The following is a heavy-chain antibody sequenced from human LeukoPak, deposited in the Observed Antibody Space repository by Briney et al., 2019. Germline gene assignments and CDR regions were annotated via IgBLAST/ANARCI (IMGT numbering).Heavy chain of an antibody. CDR1: GGTFSSYA. CDR3: ARVAATGYYYYYMDV. D-gene: IGHD2-15*01. Sequence: ASVKVSCKASGGTFSSYAISWVRQAPGQGLEWMGWISAYNGNTNYAQKLQGRVTMTTDTSTSTAYMELRSLRSDDTAVYYCARVAATGYYYYYMDVWGKGTTVTISS. CDR2: ISAYNGNT. V-gene: IGHV1-18*01. J-gene: IGHJ6*03.